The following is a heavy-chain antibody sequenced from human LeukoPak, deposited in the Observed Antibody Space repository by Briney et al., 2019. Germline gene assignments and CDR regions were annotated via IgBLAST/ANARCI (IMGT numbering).Heavy chain of an antibody. D-gene: IGHD5-12*01. CDR3: ARDGGTGYSGFDLQY. V-gene: IGHV3-66*01. CDR1: GFTVSSNY. J-gene: IGHJ4*02. Sequence: GGSLRLSSAASGFTVSSNYMSWVRQAPGKGLEWVSVIYSGGGTYYADSVKGRFTISRDNSKNTLYLQMNSLRAEDTAVYYCARDGGTGYSGFDLQYWGQGTLVTVSS. CDR2: IYSGGGT.